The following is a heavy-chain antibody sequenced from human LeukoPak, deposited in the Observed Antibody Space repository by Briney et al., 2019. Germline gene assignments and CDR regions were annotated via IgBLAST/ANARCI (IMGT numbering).Heavy chain of an antibody. V-gene: IGHV3-23*01. J-gene: IGHJ4*02. Sequence: PGGSLRLSCAASGFTFSSYAMSWVRQAPGKGLEWVSTISGSGDSTYYADSVKGRFTISRDNSKDTLYLQMNSLRADDTAVYYCTKDRYYYGSGTYYFDSWGQGTLVTVSS. CDR1: GFTFSSYA. D-gene: IGHD3-10*01. CDR3: TKDRYYYGSGTYYFDS. CDR2: ISGSGDST.